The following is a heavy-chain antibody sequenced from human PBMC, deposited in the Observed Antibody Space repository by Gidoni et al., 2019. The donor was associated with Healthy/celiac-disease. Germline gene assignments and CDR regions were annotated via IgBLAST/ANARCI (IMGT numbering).Heavy chain of an antibody. CDR2: IYYSGST. CDR3: ARLNDYIWGSYRSYRAFDI. Sequence: QVQLQESGPGLVKPSETLSLTCTVSGGSIGTYYWSWIRQPPGKGLEWIGYIYYSGSTNYNPSLKSRVTISVDTSKNQFSLKLSSVTAADTAVYYCARLNDYIWGSYRSYRAFDIWGQGTMVTVSS. J-gene: IGHJ3*02. V-gene: IGHV4-59*08. CDR1: GGSIGTYY. D-gene: IGHD3-16*02.